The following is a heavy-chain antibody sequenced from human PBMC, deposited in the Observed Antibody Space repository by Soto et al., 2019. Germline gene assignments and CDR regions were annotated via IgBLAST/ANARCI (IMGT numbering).Heavy chain of an antibody. CDR1: GGSFSGYY. CDR3: ASSAYNWNYVPSFDY. CDR2: INHSGST. Sequence: PSETLCLTCAVYGGSFSGYYWSWIRQPPGKGLEWIGEINHSGSTNYNPSLKSRVTISVDTSKNQFSLKLSSVTAADTAVYYCASSAYNWNYVPSFDYWGQGTLVTVSS. D-gene: IGHD1-7*01. J-gene: IGHJ4*02. V-gene: IGHV4-34*01.